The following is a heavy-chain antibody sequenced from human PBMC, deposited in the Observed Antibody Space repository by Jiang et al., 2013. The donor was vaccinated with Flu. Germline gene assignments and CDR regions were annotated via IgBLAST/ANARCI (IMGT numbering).Heavy chain of an antibody. CDR3: ARQYYNSNVYNMYFFDY. CDR2: IYYSGST. D-gene: IGHD3-22*01. Sequence: GLVKPSQTLSLICFVSGDSISSSDYSWSWIRQHPGKGLEWMGYIYYSGSTYYNPSLKTRISMSLDASRNQFSLKLSSVTAADTALYYCARQYYNSNVYNMYFFDYWGQGSLVTVSS. V-gene: IGHV4-31*02. CDR1: GDSISSSDYS. J-gene: IGHJ4*02.